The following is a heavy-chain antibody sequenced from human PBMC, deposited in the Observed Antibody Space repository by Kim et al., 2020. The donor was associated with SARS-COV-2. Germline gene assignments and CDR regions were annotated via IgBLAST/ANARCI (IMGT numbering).Heavy chain of an antibody. V-gene: IGHV4-34*01. CDR3: ATSQRTTVTSDY. D-gene: IGHD4-17*01. J-gene: IGHJ4*02. Sequence: TSHPAHKSRVTISVDTSKNQFSLKLSSVTAADTAVYYCATSQRTTVTSDYWGQGTLVTVSS.